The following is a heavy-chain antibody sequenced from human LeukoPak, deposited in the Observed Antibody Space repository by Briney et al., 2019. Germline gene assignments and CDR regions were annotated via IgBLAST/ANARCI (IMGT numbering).Heavy chain of an antibody. CDR2: IIPIFGTA. Sequence: ASVKVSCKASGGXFSSYAMSWVRQAPGQGLEWMGGIIPIFGTANYAQKFQGRVTITADESTSTAYMELSSLRSEDTAVYYCARQVGGSFDYWGQGTLVTVSS. CDR3: ARQVGGSFDY. D-gene: IGHD3-10*01. V-gene: IGHV1-69*01. CDR1: GGXFSSYA. J-gene: IGHJ4*02.